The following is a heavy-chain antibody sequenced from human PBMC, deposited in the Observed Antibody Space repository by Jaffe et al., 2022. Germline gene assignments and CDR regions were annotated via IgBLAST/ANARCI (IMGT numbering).Heavy chain of an antibody. CDR3: ARGTTIFGVPPGY. D-gene: IGHD3-3*01. V-gene: IGHV4-34*01. J-gene: IGHJ4*02. CDR1: GGSFSGYY. CDR2: INHSGST. Sequence: QVQLQQWGAGLLKPSETLSLTCAVYGGSFSGYYWSWIRQPPGKGLEWIGEINHSGSTNYNPSLKSRVTISVDTSKNQFSLKLSSVTAADTAVYYCARGTTIFGVPPGYWGQGTLVTVSS.